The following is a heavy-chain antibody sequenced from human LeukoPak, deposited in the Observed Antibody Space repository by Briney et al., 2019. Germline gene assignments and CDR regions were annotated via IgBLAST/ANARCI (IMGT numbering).Heavy chain of an antibody. CDR3: ARARTYGSGDY. V-gene: IGHV4-31*03. CDR1: GGSISSGGYY. D-gene: IGHD3-10*01. J-gene: IGHJ4*02. CDR2: IYYSGST. Sequence: PSETLSLTCTVSGGSISSGGYYWSWIRLHPGKGLEWIGYIYYSGSTYYNPSLKSRVTISVDTSKNQFSLKLNSVTAADTAVYYCARARTYGSGDYWGQGTLVTVSS.